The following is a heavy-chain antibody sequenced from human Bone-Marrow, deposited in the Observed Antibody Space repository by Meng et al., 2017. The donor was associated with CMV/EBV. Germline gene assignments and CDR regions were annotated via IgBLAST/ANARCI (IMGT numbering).Heavy chain of an antibody. Sequence: GYYWSWIRQPTGKGLEWIGEINHSGSTNYNPSLKSRVTISVDTSKNQFSLKLSSVTAADTAVYYCARAPANIVVVPAAIGGNYFDYWGQGTLVTVSS. CDR1: GYY. V-gene: IGHV4-34*01. D-gene: IGHD2-2*02. J-gene: IGHJ4*02. CDR3: ARAPANIVVVPAAIGGNYFDY. CDR2: INHSGST.